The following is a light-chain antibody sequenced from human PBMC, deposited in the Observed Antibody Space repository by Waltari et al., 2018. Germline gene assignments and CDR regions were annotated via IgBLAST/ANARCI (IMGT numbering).Light chain of an antibody. J-gene: IGKJ1*01. CDR1: QSVSRS. CDR2: AAS. V-gene: IGKV3-20*01. CDR3: QQYGSLPAT. Sequence: IVLTQSPGMLSLPPGERATPSCRARQSVSRSLAWYQQKPGQAPRLLIYAASTRATGIPDRFTGSGSGTDFSLTISSLEPEDFAIYFCQQYGSLPATFGQGTKVEIK.